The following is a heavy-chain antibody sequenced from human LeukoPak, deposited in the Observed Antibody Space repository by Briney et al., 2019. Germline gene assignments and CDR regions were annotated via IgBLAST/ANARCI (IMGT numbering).Heavy chain of an antibody. J-gene: IGHJ4*02. D-gene: IGHD3-9*01. CDR2: ISAYNGNT. CDR1: GYRFTSYG. Sequence: ASVKVSCKASGYRFTSYGISWVQQAPGQGLEWMGWISAYNGNTNYAQKLQGRVTMTTDTSTSTAYMELRSLRSDDTAVYYCARGGDGDILTGLVFDYWGQGTLVTVSS. CDR3: ARGGDGDILTGLVFDY. V-gene: IGHV1-18*01.